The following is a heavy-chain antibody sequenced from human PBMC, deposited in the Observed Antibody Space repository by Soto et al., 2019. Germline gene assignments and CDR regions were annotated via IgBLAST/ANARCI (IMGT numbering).Heavy chain of an antibody. J-gene: IGHJ6*02. CDR2: ISSSGSTM. CDR3: ARDGRRDGFNPSSYYYGMDV. CDR1: GFTFSTYT. V-gene: IGHV3-48*02. D-gene: IGHD3-10*01. Sequence: EGQLVESGGDLVQPGGSLRLSCAASGFTFSTYTMNWVRQAPGKGLEWVSYISSSGSTMDYADFVKGRLTISRDNAKNSLYLQMNNLRDEDTAVYYCARDGRRDGFNPSSYYYGMDVWGQGTTVTVSS.